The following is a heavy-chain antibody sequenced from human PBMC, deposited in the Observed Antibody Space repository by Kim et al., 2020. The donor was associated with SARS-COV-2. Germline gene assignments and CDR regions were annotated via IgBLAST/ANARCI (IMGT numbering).Heavy chain of an antibody. Sequence: SETLSLSCTVSGGSMTSGDYFWAWIRQPPGKGLEWIGSIYYSGRTHYNAPLQSRASISADTSTNTFSLHLTSVTAADTGVYYCARHEVGGSGIYYWGRGTLVTVSS. V-gene: IGHV4-39*01. J-gene: IGHJ4*02. D-gene: IGHD3-10*01. CDR2: IYYSGRT. CDR3: ARHEVGGSGIYY. CDR1: GGSMTSGDYF.